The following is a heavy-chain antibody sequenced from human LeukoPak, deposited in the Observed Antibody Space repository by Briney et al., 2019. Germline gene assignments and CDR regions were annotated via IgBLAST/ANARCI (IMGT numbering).Heavy chain of an antibody. D-gene: IGHD6-6*01. Sequence: ASVKVSCKASGYSFTGYYMHCVRQAPGQGLEWMGWINPDSGGTNYAQKVQGRVTMTRDTSISTAYMELRRLRSDDTAVYYCARGIAAHIDYWGQGTLVTVSS. J-gene: IGHJ4*02. CDR1: GYSFTGYY. CDR3: ARGIAAHIDY. V-gene: IGHV1-2*02. CDR2: INPDSGGT.